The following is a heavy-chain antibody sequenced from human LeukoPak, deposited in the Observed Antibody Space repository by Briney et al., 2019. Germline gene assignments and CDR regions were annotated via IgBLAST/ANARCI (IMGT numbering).Heavy chain of an antibody. CDR2: ISTSSSYI. D-gene: IGHD4-17*01. CDR1: GFTVSSNY. Sequence: GGPLRLSCAASGFTVSSNYMSWVRQAPGKGLEWVSSISTSSSYIYYADSVTGRFTISRDNAKNSLYLQMNSLRAEDTAVYYCARDHGDYTYYFYYGMDVWGQGTTVTVSS. V-gene: IGHV3-21*01. J-gene: IGHJ6*02. CDR3: ARDHGDYTYYFYYGMDV.